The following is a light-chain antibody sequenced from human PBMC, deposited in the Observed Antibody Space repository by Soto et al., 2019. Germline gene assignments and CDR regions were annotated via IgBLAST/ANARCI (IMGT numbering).Light chain of an antibody. CDR1: QSVSSNY. Sequence: DIVLTQSPGTLSLSPGERATLSCRSSQSVSSNYLAWYQQKPDQAPRLVIYDVSGRATGIPDRFSGSGSGPDLTLTISRLEPEDSAVYYCQQYGISPTFGQGTKVEIK. J-gene: IGKJ1*01. V-gene: IGKV3-20*01. CDR3: QQYGISPT. CDR2: DVS.